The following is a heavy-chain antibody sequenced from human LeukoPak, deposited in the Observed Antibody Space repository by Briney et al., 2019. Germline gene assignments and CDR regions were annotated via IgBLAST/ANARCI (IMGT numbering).Heavy chain of an antibody. CDR3: ARGIVGSSVAFDY. V-gene: IGHV1-46*01. CDR2: ISPSGGST. D-gene: IGHD1-26*01. J-gene: IGHJ4*02. CDR1: GYTFTTCN. Sequence: ASVKVSCKASGYTFTTCNVHWVRQAPGQGLEWMGFISPSGGSTTYAQKFHDRVTMTRDTSTSTVYMELSSLRSEDMAVYYCARGIVGSSVAFDYWGQGTRVTVSS.